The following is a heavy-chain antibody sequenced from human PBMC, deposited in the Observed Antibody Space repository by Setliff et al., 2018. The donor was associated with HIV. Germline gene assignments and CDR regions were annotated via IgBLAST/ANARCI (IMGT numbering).Heavy chain of an antibody. V-gene: IGHV1-24*01. CDR1: GYTLTELS. Sequence: VASVKVSCKVSGYTLTELSMHWVRQAPGKGLEWMGRFDPENGETIYSHKFQGRVTMTEDTPTDTAYMDLISLRSEDTAFYSCATDVFRGPGRVVTGLDCWGQGTLVTVSS. CDR2: FDPENGET. J-gene: IGHJ4*02. CDR3: ATDVFRGPGRVVTGLDC. D-gene: IGHD2-21*02.